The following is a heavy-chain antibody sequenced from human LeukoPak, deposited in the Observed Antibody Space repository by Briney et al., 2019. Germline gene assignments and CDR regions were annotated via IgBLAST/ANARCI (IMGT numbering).Heavy chain of an antibody. CDR2: INHSGST. CDR1: GGSFSGYY. Sequence: SETLSLTCAGYGGSFSGYYWSWIRQPPGKGLEWIGEINHSGSTNYNPSLKSRVTISVETSKNQFSLKLKSVTAADTAVYYCARGGYYGSGNDFRFDPWGQGTLVTVSS. V-gene: IGHV4-34*01. J-gene: IGHJ5*02. CDR3: ARGGYYGSGNDFRFDP. D-gene: IGHD3-10*01.